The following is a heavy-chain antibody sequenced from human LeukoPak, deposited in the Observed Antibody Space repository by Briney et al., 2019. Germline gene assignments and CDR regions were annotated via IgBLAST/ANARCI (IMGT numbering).Heavy chain of an antibody. J-gene: IGHJ4*02. CDR1: GGSFSGYY. Sequence: SETLSLTCAVYGGSFSGYYWSCIRQPPGKGLEWIGEINHSGRTNYNPSLKSRVTISVDTSKNQTSLKLSSVTAADTAVYYCGSLGYSGYDRIGDIDYWGQGTLVTVSS. CDR3: GSLGYSGYDRIGDIDY. V-gene: IGHV4-34*01. D-gene: IGHD5-12*01. CDR2: INHSGRT.